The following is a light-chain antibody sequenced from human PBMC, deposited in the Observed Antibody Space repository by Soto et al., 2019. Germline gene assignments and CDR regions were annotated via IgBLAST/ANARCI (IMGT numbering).Light chain of an antibody. Sequence: DIQMTQSPSTLSASVGDRVIITFLASQSISSWLAWYQQKPGKAPKLLIYDASSLESGVPSRFSGSGSGTEFTLTISSLQPDDFATYYCQQYSSSSEWTFGQGTKVHIK. CDR1: QSISSW. V-gene: IGKV1-5*01. J-gene: IGKJ1*01. CDR2: DAS. CDR3: QQYSSSSEWT.